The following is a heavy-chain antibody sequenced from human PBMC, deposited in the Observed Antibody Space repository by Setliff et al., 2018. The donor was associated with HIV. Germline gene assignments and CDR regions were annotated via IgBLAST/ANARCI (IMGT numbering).Heavy chain of an antibody. J-gene: IGHJ5*02. CDR3: ARVRYCSGGSCYGGEYWFDP. Sequence: ASVKVSCKASGYTFTSYYIHWVRQAPGPGLEGMGVIHPSCGSTSYAQSFQDRVTMTRDTSTSTVYMELSSLRSEDTAVYYCARVRYCSGGSCYGGEYWFDPWGQGTLVTVSS. D-gene: IGHD2-15*01. CDR1: GYTFTSYY. CDR2: IHPSCGST. V-gene: IGHV1-46*01.